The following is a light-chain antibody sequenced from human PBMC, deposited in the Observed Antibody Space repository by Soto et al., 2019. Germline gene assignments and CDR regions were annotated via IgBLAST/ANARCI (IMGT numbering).Light chain of an antibody. CDR1: SSDVGGYNY. CDR3: SLYTSKNTRV. CDR2: EVS. J-gene: IGLJ3*02. Sequence: QSALTQPASVSGSPGQSITISCTGTSSDVGGYNYVSWYQQHPGKAPKLMIYEVSHRPSGVSNRFSGSKSANTASLTISGLQAEDEADYYCSLYTSKNTRVFGGGTKLTVL. V-gene: IGLV2-14*01.